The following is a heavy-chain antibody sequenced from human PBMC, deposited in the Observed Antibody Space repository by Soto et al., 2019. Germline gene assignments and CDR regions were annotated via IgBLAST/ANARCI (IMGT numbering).Heavy chain of an antibody. Sequence: EVQLVESGGGLVQPGGSLRLSCVASGLTLSRYWMSWVRQAPGKGLEWVANIKEDGGKTYYVDSVKGRFTISRDNAKNSAYLQMNSLRVEDTAVYYCPRDYYGPGPDWGKGTLVIVYS. CDR2: IKEDGGKT. J-gene: IGHJ4*02. CDR1: GLTLSRYW. V-gene: IGHV3-7*04. D-gene: IGHD3-22*01. CDR3: PRDYYGPGPD.